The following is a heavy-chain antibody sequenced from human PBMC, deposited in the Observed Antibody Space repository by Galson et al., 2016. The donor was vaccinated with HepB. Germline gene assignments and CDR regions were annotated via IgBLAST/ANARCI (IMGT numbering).Heavy chain of an antibody. J-gene: IGHJ4*02. V-gene: IGHV2-5*02. CDR1: GFSLSTSGVG. CDR3: AHSTAPRIFDY. CDR2: IFWDDDK. Sequence: PALVKPTQTLTLTCTFSGFSLSTSGVGVGWIRQPPGKALEWLALIFWDDDKHYSPSLQSRFTITKDTSKNQVVLTVTNMDPVDTATYYCAHSTAPRIFDYWGQGTLVTVSS. D-gene: IGHD4-17*01.